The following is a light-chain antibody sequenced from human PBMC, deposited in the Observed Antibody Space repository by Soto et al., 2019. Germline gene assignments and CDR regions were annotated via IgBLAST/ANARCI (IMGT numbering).Light chain of an antibody. CDR2: GAS. V-gene: IGKV3-20*01. J-gene: IGKJ3*01. Sequence: EIVLTQSPGTLSLSPGERATLSCRASQSVSSSYLAWYQQKPGQAPRLLIYGASSSATGIPDRFSGSGSGTDFTLTISRLEPEEFAVYYCQQYGSSPFTCGPGTKVDIK. CDR3: QQYGSSPFT. CDR1: QSVSSSY.